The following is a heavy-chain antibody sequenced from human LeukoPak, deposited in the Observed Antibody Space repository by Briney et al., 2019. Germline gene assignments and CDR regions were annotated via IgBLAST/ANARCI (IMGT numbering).Heavy chain of an antibody. CDR1: GFTFSSYA. J-gene: IGHJ4*02. D-gene: IGHD3-16*01. V-gene: IGHV3-15*01. CDR3: TTVYYDYVSSRE. CDR2: IKSKTDGGTT. Sequence: GGSLRLSCAASGFTFSSYAMSWVRQAPGKGLEWVGRIKSKTDGGTTDYAAPVKGRFTISRDDSKNTLYLQMNSLKTEDTAVYYCTTVYYDYVSSREWGQGTLVTVSS.